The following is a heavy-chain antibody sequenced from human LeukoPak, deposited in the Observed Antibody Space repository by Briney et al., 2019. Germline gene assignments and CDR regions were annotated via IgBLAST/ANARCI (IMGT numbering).Heavy chain of an antibody. D-gene: IGHD5-24*01. CDR3: ARDRRDGYNVLDY. CDR1: GFTFSTYW. Sequence: GGSLRLSCAAAGFTFSTYWMTWVRQAPGKGLEWVANMKQDGSEKYYVDSVKGRFTISRDNAKNSLYLQMNSLSAEDTAIYYCARDRRDGYNVLDYWGQGTLVTVSS. J-gene: IGHJ4*02. V-gene: IGHV3-7*01. CDR2: MKQDGSEK.